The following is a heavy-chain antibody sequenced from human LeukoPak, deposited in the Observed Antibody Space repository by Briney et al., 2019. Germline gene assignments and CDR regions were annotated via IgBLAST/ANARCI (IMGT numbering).Heavy chain of an antibody. CDR1: GGSISSRSYY. J-gene: IGHJ4*02. CDR2: ISDSGST. CDR3: ASVCSSTSCYDDY. V-gene: IGHV4-39*07. Sequence: SGTLSLTCTVSGGSISSRSYYWGWIRQPPGKGLEWIGKISDSGSTYYSPSLRSRVTISIDMSKNQFSLKLSSVTAADTAVYYCASVCSSTSCYDDYWGQGTLVTVSS. D-gene: IGHD2-2*01.